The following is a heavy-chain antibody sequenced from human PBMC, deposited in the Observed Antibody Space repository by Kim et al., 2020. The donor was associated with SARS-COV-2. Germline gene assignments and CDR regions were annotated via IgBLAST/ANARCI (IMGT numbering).Heavy chain of an antibody. CDR3: ARGPSYDSSGYLIDY. J-gene: IGHJ4*02. V-gene: IGHV3-53*04. Sequence: SVKGRFTISRHNTTHSLYLRMNSLRDEDTAVYYCARGPSYDSSGYLIDYWGQGTLVTVSS. D-gene: IGHD3-22*01.